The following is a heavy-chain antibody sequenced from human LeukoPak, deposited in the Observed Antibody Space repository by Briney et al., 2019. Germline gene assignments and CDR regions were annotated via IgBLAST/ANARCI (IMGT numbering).Heavy chain of an antibody. CDR1: GYTFTGYY. CDR3: ARGCSGGSCDGRDAFDI. D-gene: IGHD2-15*01. CDR2: INPNSGGT. J-gene: IGHJ3*02. V-gene: IGHV1-2*06. Sequence: ASVKVSCKASGYTFTGYYMHWVRQAPGQGLEWMGRINPNSGGTNYAQKFQGRVTMTRDTSISTAYTELSRLRSDDTAVYYCARGCSGGSCDGRDAFDIWGQGTMVTVSS.